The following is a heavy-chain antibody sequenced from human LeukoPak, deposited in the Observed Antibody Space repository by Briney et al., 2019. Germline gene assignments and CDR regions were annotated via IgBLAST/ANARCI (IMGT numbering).Heavy chain of an antibody. D-gene: IGHD5-18*01. CDR1: GGSISNYY. J-gene: IGHJ4*02. CDR3: ARLRGGYSYDYSGPTLDY. Sequence: SETLSLTCTVSGGSISNYYWSWIRQPPGKGLEWIGYIYYSGSTNYNPSLKSRVTMSLDTSKNQFSLKLSSVTAADTAVYYCARLRGGYSYDYSGPTLDYWGQGTLVTVSS. V-gene: IGHV4-59*08. CDR2: IYYSGST.